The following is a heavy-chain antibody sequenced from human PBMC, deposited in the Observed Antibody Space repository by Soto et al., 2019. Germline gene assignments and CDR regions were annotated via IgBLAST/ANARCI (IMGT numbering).Heavy chain of an antibody. Sequence: DSVKVSCKASGYTFSSYAMHWVRQALGQRPEWMGWINTGNGNTKYSENFQGRATITKDTSASTAYMELSSLGSDDTAVYYCARAGDDSSNPRWYMIFYWGPGTQVTL. CDR1: GYTFSSYA. J-gene: IGHJ4*02. CDR3: ARAGDDSSNPRWYMIFY. V-gene: IGHV1-3*04. CDR2: INTGNGNT. D-gene: IGHD2-2*02.